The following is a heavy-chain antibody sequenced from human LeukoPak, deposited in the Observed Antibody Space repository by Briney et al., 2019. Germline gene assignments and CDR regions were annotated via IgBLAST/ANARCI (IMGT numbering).Heavy chain of an antibody. CDR3: ARRRDSSSWYEEDY. D-gene: IGHD6-13*01. J-gene: IGHJ4*02. CDR2: IYYSGST. CDR1: GGSITSTTYY. Sequence: SETLSLTCTVSGGSITSTTYYWGWIRQPPGKGLEWIGGIYYSGSTYYNPSLKSRVTISGDTSKNQLSLKLSSVTAADTAVYYCARRRDSSSWYEEDYWGQGTLVTVSS. V-gene: IGHV4-39*01.